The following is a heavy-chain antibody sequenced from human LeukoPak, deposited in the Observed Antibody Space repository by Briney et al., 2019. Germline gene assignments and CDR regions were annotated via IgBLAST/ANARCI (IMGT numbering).Heavy chain of an antibody. D-gene: IGHD5-18*01. CDR1: GGSISSGGYS. CDR2: IYHSGST. J-gene: IGHJ5*02. CDR3: ARRPVDTAMVNWFDP. V-gene: IGHV4-30-2*01. Sequence: SETLSLTCAVSGGSISSGGYSWSWIRQPPGKGLEWIGYIYHSGSTYYNPSLKSRVTISVDTSKNQFSLKLSSVTAADTAVYYCARRPVDTAMVNWFDPWGQGTLVTVSS.